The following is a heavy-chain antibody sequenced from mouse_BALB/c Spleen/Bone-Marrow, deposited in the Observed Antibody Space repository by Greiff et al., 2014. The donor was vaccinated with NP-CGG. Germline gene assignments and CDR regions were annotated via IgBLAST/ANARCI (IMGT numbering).Heavy chain of an antibody. CDR1: GFTFSNYW. CDR2: IRLKSNNYAT. Sequence: EVKLVESGGGLVQPGGSMKLSCVASGFTFSNYWMNWVRQPPEKGLEWVAEIRLKSNNYATHYAESVKGRFTISRDDSKSSVYLQMNNLRAEYTGIYYCTRSLRLFDYWGQGTTLTVSS. D-gene: IGHD1-1*01. V-gene: IGHV6-6*02. CDR3: TRSLRLFDY. J-gene: IGHJ2*01.